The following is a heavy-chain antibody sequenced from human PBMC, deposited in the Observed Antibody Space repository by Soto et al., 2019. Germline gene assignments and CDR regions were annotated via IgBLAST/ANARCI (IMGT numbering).Heavy chain of an antibody. CDR1: GFTFSGSA. J-gene: IGHJ4*02. D-gene: IGHD3-3*01. CDR3: TRSSEYYDFWSGYYGLTGFDY. Sequence: EVQLVESGGGLVQPGGSLKLSCAASGFTFSGSAMHWVRQASGKGLECVGRIRSKANSYATAYAASVKGRFTISRDDSKNTAYLQMNSLNTEDTGVYYCTRSSEYYDFWSGYYGLTGFDYWGQGTLVTVSS. CDR2: IRSKANSYAT. V-gene: IGHV3-73*01.